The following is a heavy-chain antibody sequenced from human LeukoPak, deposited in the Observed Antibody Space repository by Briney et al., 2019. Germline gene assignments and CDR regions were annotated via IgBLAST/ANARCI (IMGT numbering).Heavy chain of an antibody. CDR1: GFTVSSNY. J-gene: IGHJ3*02. CDR3: ASSGSYSDAFDI. V-gene: IGHV3-53*01. D-gene: IGHD1-26*01. Sequence: GGSLRLSCAASGFTVSSNYMSWVRQAPGKGLEWVSVIYSGGSTYYADSVKGRFTISRDNSKSTLYLQMNSLRAEDTAVYYCASSGSYSDAFDIWGQGTMVTVSS. CDR2: IYSGGST.